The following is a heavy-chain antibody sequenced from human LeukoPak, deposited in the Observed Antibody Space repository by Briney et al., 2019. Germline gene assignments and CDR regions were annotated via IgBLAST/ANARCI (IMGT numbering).Heavy chain of an antibody. V-gene: IGHV4-31*03. CDR1: GGSISSGGYY. CDR2: IYYSGST. Sequence: SETLSLTCTVSGGSISSGGYYWSWIRQHPGKGLEWIGYIYYSGSTYYNPSLKSRVTISVDTSKNQFSLKLSSVTAADTAVYYCARGRKHKFRVPINWFDPWGQGTLVTVSS. D-gene: IGHD3-3*01. J-gene: IGHJ5*02. CDR3: ARGRKHKFRVPINWFDP.